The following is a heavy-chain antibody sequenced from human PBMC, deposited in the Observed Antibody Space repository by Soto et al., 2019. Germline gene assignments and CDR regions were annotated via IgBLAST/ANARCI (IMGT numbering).Heavy chain of an antibody. Sequence: PGGSLRLSCAASGFTFSSYGMYWVRQAPGKGLEWVAVIWYDGSNKYYEDSVKGRFTISRDNSKNTLYLQMNSLRAEDTAVYYCARELDGIDLWGQGTTVTVSS. CDR2: IWYDGSNK. CDR3: ARELDGIDL. CDR1: GFTFSSYG. V-gene: IGHV3-33*01. J-gene: IGHJ6*02.